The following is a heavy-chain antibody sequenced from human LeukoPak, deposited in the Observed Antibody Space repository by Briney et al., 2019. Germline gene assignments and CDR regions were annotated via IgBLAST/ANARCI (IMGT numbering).Heavy chain of an antibody. CDR3: AALAAAAPFDY. CDR1: GGTFSSYA. D-gene: IGHD6-13*01. Sequence: SVKVSCKASGGTFSSYAISWVRQAPGQGLEWMGGIFSIFGTANYAQKFQGRVTITADESTSTAYMELSSLRSEDTAVYYCAALAAAAPFDYWGQGTLVTVSS. J-gene: IGHJ4*02. CDR2: IFSIFGTA. V-gene: IGHV1-69*01.